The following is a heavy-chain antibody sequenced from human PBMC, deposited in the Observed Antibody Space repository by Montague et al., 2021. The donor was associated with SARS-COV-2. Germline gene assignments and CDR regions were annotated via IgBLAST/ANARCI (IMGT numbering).Heavy chain of an antibody. CDR3: AGDARYSLSWSFDY. D-gene: IGHD6-13*01. CDR2: YY. J-gene: IGHJ4*02. Sequence: YYDYAVSVKSRMTISPDTSKNQFSLQLSSVTPEDRAVYYCAGDARYSLSWSFDYWGQGTLVTVAS. V-gene: IGHV6-1*01.